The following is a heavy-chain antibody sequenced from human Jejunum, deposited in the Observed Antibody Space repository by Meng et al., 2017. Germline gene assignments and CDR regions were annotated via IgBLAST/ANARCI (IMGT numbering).Heavy chain of an antibody. V-gene: IGHV4-39*07. CDR1: AGSIFTSSYY. CDR2: TFYNGNT. D-gene: IGHD4-17*01. Sequence: GSLRLSCTVSAGSIFTSSYYWVWIRQPPGKGLEWIGTTFYNGNTYYNPSLRSRVTISVDTSNNHFSLKLTSVTAADTAVYYCAREAKSSVNTYYFDSWGHG. CDR3: AREAKSSVNTYYFDS. J-gene: IGHJ4*01.